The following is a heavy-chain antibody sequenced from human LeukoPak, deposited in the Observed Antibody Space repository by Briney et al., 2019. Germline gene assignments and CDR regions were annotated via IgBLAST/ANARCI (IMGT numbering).Heavy chain of an antibody. V-gene: IGHV1-8*01. D-gene: IGHD5-18*01. J-gene: IGHJ4*02. CDR1: GYTFTSYD. Sequence: ASVKVSCKASGYTFTSYDINWVRQATGQGLEWMGWMNPNSGNTGYAQKFQGRVTMTRNTSISTAYMELSSLRSEDTAVYYCARMRGYSYGYIGDYWGQGTLVTVSS. CDR3: ARMRGYSYGYIGDY. CDR2: MNPNSGNT.